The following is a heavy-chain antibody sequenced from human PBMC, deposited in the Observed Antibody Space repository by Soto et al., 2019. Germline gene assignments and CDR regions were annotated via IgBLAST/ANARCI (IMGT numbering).Heavy chain of an antibody. J-gene: IGHJ6*02. Sequence: SETLSLTCTVSGGSISRGDYYWSWIRQPPGKGLEWIGYIYYSGYTYYNPSLKSRVSISVDTSKNQFSLKLSSVTAADTAVYYCARDQNGCRNSSCSGMDVWGQGTTVTVSS. D-gene: IGHD2-2*01. CDR3: ARDQNGCRNSSCSGMDV. CDR1: GGSISRGDYY. CDR2: IYYSGYT. V-gene: IGHV4-30-4*01.